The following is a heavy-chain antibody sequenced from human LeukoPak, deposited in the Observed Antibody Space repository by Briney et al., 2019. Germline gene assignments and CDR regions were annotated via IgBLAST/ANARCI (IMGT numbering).Heavy chain of an antibody. Sequence: ASVKVSCKASGYTFTGYYMHWVRQAPGQGLEWMGWINPNSGGTNYAQKFQGWVTMTRDTSISTAYMELSRLRSDDTAAYYCAREAVAGPNDAFDIWGQGTMVTVSS. J-gene: IGHJ3*02. V-gene: IGHV1-2*04. CDR2: INPNSGGT. D-gene: IGHD6-19*01. CDR3: AREAVAGPNDAFDI. CDR1: GYTFTGYY.